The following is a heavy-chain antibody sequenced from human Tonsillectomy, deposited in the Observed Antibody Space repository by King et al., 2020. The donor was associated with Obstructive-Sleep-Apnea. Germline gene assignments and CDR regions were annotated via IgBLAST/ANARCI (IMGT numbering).Heavy chain of an antibody. Sequence: QLVQSGAEVKKPGSSVKVSCKASGGTFTSYTISWVRQAPGQGLEWMGGFVPIRGLADYAQTFQRRVTITADKSTSTAYMELSTLRFEDTAMYYCASGSGYYFVYWGQGTLVTVSS. D-gene: IGHD3-22*01. V-gene: IGHV1-69*10. CDR3: ASGSGYYFVY. CDR1: GGTFTSYT. J-gene: IGHJ4*02. CDR2: FVPIRGLA.